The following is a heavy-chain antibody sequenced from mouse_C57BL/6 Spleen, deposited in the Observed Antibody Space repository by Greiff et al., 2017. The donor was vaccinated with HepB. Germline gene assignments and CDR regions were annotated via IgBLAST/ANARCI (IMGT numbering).Heavy chain of an antibody. CDR3: ARDYGSSYAYYYAMDY. J-gene: IGHJ4*01. V-gene: IGHV2-2*01. Sequence: QVQLKESGPGLVQPSQSLSITCTVSGFSLTSYGVHWVRQSPGKGLEWLGVIWSGGSTDYNAAFISRLSISKDNSKSQVFFKMNSLQADDTAIYYCARDYGSSYAYYYAMDYWGQGTSVTVSS. CDR2: IWSGGST. D-gene: IGHD1-1*01. CDR1: GFSLTSYG.